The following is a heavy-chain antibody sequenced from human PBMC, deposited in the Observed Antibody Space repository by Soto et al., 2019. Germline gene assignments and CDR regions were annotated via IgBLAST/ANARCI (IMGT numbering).Heavy chain of an antibody. D-gene: IGHD2-2*01. CDR3: ARDGIIVLGPAAILREDYGMDV. V-gene: IGHV1-18*01. J-gene: IGHJ6*02. CDR1: GYTFTSYG. Sequence: QVQLVQSGAEVKKPGASVKVSCKASGYTFTSYGISWVRQAPGQGLEWMGWISAYNGNTNYAQKLQGRVTMTTDTSTSTAYMELRSLRSDDTAVYYCARDGIIVLGPAAILREDYGMDVWGQGTTVTVSS. CDR2: ISAYNGNT.